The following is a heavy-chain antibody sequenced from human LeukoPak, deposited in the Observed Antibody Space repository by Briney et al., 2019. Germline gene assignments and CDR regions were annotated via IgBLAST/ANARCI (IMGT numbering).Heavy chain of an antibody. V-gene: IGHV4-59*01. CDR3: ARLGVLRDYFDY. J-gene: IGHJ4*02. D-gene: IGHD3-16*01. Sequence: PSETLSLTCTVSGGSITNSYWNWIRQSPGKGLEWIGYINYSGSTNYNPSLKSRVTISVDTSKNQFSLKLSSVTAADTAVYYCARLGVLRDYFDYWGQGTLVTVSS. CDR1: GGSITNSY. CDR2: INYSGST.